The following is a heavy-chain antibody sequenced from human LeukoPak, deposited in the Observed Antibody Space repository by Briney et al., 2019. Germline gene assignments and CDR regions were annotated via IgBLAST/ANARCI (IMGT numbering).Heavy chain of an antibody. Sequence: GGSLRLSCAASGFTFSTYWMSWVRQAPGKGLEWVANIKQDGGEKYYMDSVKGRFTISRDNAKNSLYLQMNSLRAEDTAVYYCARKGAVIPGRTQDAFDIWGQGTLVTVSS. V-gene: IGHV3-7*01. J-gene: IGHJ3*02. D-gene: IGHD2-21*01. CDR3: ARKGAVIPGRTQDAFDI. CDR2: IKQDGGEK. CDR1: GFTFSTYW.